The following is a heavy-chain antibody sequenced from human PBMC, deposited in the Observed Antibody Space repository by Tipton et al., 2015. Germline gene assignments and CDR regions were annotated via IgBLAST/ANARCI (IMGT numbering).Heavy chain of an antibody. CDR1: GGSISNYF. V-gene: IGHV4-59*04. CDR3: ACQDYDSLTRDYQTVDY. CDR2: ISHSGNT. D-gene: IGHD3-9*01. Sequence: GLVKPSETLSLSCSVSGGSISNYFWGWIRQPPGKGLEWIGSISHSGNTYYNPSLKSRVTMSRDTSKNQFSLKLTSVTAADTAVYYCACQDYDSLTRDYQTVDYWGQGTLVTVSS. J-gene: IGHJ4*02.